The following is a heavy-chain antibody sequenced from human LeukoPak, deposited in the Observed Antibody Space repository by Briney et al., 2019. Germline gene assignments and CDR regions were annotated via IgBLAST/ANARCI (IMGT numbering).Heavy chain of an antibody. CDR3: AKGHIVVVVAATLDY. D-gene: IGHD2-15*01. CDR1: GFTFSSYA. V-gene: IGHV3-23*01. CDR2: ISGSGGST. Sequence: PGGSLRLSCAASGFTFSSYAMSWVRQAPGKGLEWVSAISGSGGSTYYADSVKGRFTISRDNSKNTLYLQMNSLRAEDTAVYYCAKGHIVVVVAATLDYWGQGTLVTVSS. J-gene: IGHJ4*02.